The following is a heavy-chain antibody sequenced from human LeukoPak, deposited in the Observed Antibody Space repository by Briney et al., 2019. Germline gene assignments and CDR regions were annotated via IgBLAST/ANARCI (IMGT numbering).Heavy chain of an antibody. CDR1: GGSISTYL. CDR2: IYYSGST. CDR3: ARGWGYFDY. V-gene: IGHV4-59*13. Sequence: SETLSLTCTVSGGSISTYLWNWIRQPPGKGLEWIGYIYYSGSTNYNPSLKSRVTISVDTSKNQFSLNLTSMTAADTAVYYCARGWGYFDYWGQGTLVTVSS. D-gene: IGHD3-16*01. J-gene: IGHJ4*02.